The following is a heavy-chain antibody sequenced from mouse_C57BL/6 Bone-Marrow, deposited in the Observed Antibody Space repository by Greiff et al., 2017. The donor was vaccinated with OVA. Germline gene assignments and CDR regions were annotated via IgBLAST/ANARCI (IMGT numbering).Heavy chain of an antibody. CDR2: INYDGSST. CDR1: GFTFSDYY. CDR3: ARESWFYAMDY. Sequence: EVHLVESEGGLVQPGSSMKLSCTASGFTFSDYYMAWVRQVPEKGLEWVANINYDGSSTYYLDSLKSRFIISRDNAKNILYLQMSSLKSEDTATYYCARESWFYAMDYWGQGTSVTVSS. D-gene: IGHD2-2*01. J-gene: IGHJ4*01. V-gene: IGHV5-16*01.